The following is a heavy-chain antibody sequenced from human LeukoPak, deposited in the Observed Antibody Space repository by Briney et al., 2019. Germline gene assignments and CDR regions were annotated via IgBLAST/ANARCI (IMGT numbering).Heavy chain of an antibody. CDR3: ARGGRYYDSSGYYWGYFDY. CDR2: ISSSSSTI. V-gene: IGHV3-48*01. CDR1: GFTFSSYS. D-gene: IGHD3-22*01. Sequence: GGSLRLSCAASGFTFSSYSMNWVRQAPGKGLEGVSYISSSSSTIYYADSVKGRFTISRDNAKNSLYLQMNSLRAEDTTVYYCARGGRYYDSSGYYWGYFDYWGQGTLVTVSS. J-gene: IGHJ4*02.